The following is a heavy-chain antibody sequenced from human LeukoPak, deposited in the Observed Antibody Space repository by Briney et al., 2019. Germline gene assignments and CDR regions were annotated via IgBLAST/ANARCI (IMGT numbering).Heavy chain of an antibody. CDR3: ATIVVVTDNRYFDY. CDR2: ISGSGGNT. D-gene: IGHD2-21*02. V-gene: IGHV3-23*01. J-gene: IGHJ4*02. Sequence: GGTLRLSCAASGFTFRRYGMSWVRQAPGKVLEWVSAISGSGGNTFYADSVKGRFTISRDNSKNTLYLQMNSLRAEDAAVYYCATIVVVTDNRYFDYWGQGTLVTVSS. CDR1: GFTFRRYG.